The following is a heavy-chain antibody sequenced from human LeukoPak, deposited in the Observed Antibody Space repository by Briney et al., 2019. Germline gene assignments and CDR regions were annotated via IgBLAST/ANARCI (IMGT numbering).Heavy chain of an antibody. V-gene: IGHV4-34*01. CDR2: INHSGST. CDR3: ARAHPQNYDILTGYDY. J-gene: IGHJ4*02. D-gene: IGHD3-9*01. CDR1: GGSFSGYY. Sequence: SETLSLTCAVYGGSFSGYYWSWIRQPPGKGLEWIGEINHSGSTNYNPSLKSRVTISVDTSKNQFSLKLSSVTAADTAVYCCARAHPQNYDILTGYDYWGQGTLVTVSS.